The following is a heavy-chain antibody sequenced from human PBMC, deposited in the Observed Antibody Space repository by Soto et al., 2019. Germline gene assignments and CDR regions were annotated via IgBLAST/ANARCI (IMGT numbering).Heavy chain of an antibody. CDR3: ARARGTSRYNWFDP. CDR2: IIPLFGTT. CDR1: GGNFTNYG. J-gene: IGHJ5*02. Sequence: QVQLVQSGAELKKPGSSVKVSCKASGGNFTNYGISWVRQAPGQGLEWMGGIIPLFGTTNYAQKFRGRVTVTADESTSTAYMELNSLISEDTAIYFCARARGTSRYNWFDPWGQGTLVTVSS. V-gene: IGHV1-69*01. D-gene: IGHD1-26*01.